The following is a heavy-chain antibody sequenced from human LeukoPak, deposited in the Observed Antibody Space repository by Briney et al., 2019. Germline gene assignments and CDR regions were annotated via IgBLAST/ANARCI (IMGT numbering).Heavy chain of an antibody. J-gene: IGHJ3*02. CDR2: IYHSGST. Sequence: PSETLSLTCAVSGGSISSSNWWSWVRQPPGKGLEWIGEIYHSGSTNYNPSLKSRVTISVDTSKNQFSLKLSSVTAADTAVYYCARRLIAVAAYGNAFDIWGQGTMVTVSS. CDR3: ARRLIAVAAYGNAFDI. CDR1: GGSISSSNW. D-gene: IGHD6-19*01. V-gene: IGHV4-4*02.